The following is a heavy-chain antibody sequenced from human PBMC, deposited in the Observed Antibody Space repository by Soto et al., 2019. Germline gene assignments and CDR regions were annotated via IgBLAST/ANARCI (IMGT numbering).Heavy chain of an antibody. V-gene: IGHV3-33*01. CDR1: GFTFSSYG. CDR3: ASGGRTWSFPAPH. CDR2: IWYDGSNK. D-gene: IGHD2-2*01. Sequence: GGSLRLSCAASGFTFSSYGMHWVRQAPGKGLEWVAVIWYDGSNKYYADSVKGRFTISRDNSKNTLYLQMNSLRAEDTAVYYCASGGRTWSFPAPHWGQGTLVTVSS. J-gene: IGHJ4*02.